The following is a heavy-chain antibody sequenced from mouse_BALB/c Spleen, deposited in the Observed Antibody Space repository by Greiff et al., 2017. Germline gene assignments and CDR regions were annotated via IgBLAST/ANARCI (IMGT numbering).Heavy chain of an antibody. CDR2: INSNGGST. J-gene: IGHJ4*01. Sequence: EVKLVESGGGLVQPGGSLKLSCAASGFTFSSYGMSWVRQTPDKRLELVATINSNGGSTYYPDSVKGRFTISRDNAKNTLYLQMSSLKSEDTAMYYCASILRGYAMDYWGQGTSVTVSS. CDR1: GFTFSSYG. CDR3: ASILRGYAMDY. V-gene: IGHV5-6-3*01. D-gene: IGHD1-1*01.